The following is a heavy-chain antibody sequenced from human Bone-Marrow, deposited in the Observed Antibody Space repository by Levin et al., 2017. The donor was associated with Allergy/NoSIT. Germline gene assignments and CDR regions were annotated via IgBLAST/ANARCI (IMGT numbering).Heavy chain of an antibody. CDR3: ARDEYQLLYPYYYGMDG. D-gene: IGHD2-2*02. Sequence: SQTLSLPCAVYGGSFRGYYWSWIRPPPGKGLEWIGEINHSGSTNYNPSLTSRVTISVDTSKNQFSLKLSAVTAADTAVYYCARDEYQLLYPYYYGMDGWGQGTTVTVSS. CDR2: INHSGST. V-gene: IGHV4-34*01. J-gene: IGHJ6*02. CDR1: GGSFRGYY.